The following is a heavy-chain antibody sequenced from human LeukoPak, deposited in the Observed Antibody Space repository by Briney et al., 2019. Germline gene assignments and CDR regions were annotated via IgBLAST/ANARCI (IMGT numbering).Heavy chain of an antibody. CDR3: ARFPGGTHDAFDI. J-gene: IGHJ3*02. CDR2: IYPGDSDT. D-gene: IGHD3-16*01. CDR1: GYSFTSYW. Sequence: GESLNISCKGSGYSFTSYWIGWVRQMPGKGLEWMGIIYPGDSDTRHSPSFQGQVTLSADKSISTAYLQWSSLKASDTAMYYCARFPGGTHDAFDIWGQGTMVTVSS. V-gene: IGHV5-51*01.